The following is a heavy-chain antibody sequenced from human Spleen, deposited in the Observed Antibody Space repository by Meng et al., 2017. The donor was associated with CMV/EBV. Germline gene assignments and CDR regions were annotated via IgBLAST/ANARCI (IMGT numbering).Heavy chain of an antibody. CDR3: ARVGARKWELRGYFDY. Sequence: SGFSFSSYWMHWVRQAPGKGRVWVSRIDSDGSSTSYADSVKGRFTISRDNAKNTLYLQMNSLRVEDTAVYYCARVGARKWELRGYFDYWGQGTLVTVSS. CDR2: IDSDGSST. D-gene: IGHD1-26*01. J-gene: IGHJ4*02. V-gene: IGHV3-74*01. CDR1: GFSFSSYW.